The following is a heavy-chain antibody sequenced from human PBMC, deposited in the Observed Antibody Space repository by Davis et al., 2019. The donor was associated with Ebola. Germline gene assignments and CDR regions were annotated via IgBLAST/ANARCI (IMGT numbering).Heavy chain of an antibody. D-gene: IGHD2-15*01. CDR2: INPNSGGT. V-gene: IGHV1-2*06. J-gene: IGHJ4*02. CDR1: GYTFIGYY. Sequence: ASVKVSCKASGYTFIGYYMHWVRQAPGQGLEWMGRINPNSGGTNYAQKFQGRVTMTRDTSISTAYMELSRLRSDDTAVYYSARGGLTEDIVVVVAALQSTYFDYWGQGTLVTVSS. CDR3: ARGGLTEDIVVVVAALQSTYFDY.